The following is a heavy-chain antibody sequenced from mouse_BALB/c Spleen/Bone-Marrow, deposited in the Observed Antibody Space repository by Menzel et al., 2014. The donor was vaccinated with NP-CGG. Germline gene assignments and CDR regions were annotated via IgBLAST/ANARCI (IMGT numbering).Heavy chain of an antibody. J-gene: IGHJ1*01. Sequence: EVQVVESGGGLVQPGGSRKLSCAASGFTFSSFGMHWVRQAPEKGLEWVAYISSGSSTIYYADTVKGRFTISRDNPTNDLYLQMTSLRYADTAMYYSARDSYGEYLDVWGAGTTVTVSS. CDR1: GFTFSSFG. CDR2: ISSGSSTI. CDR3: ARDSYGEYLDV. V-gene: IGHV5-17*02. D-gene: IGHD1-1*01.